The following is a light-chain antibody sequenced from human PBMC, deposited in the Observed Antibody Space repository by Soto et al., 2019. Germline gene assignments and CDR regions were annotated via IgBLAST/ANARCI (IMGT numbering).Light chain of an antibody. CDR1: QGIRSS. CDR2: AAS. Sequence: DIQLTQSPSFLSASVGDRVTITCRASQGIRSSLAWYQQIPGKAPKLLIYAASTLQSGVPSRFSGGGSGTEFTLTISSLQPEDFASYFCQQLNSYPWTFGQGTKVEIK. CDR3: QQLNSYPWT. V-gene: IGKV1-9*01. J-gene: IGKJ1*01.